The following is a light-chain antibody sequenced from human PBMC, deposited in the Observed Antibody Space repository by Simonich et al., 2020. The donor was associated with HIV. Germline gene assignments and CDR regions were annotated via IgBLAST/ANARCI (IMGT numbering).Light chain of an antibody. Sequence: QSVLTQPPSVSAAPGQKVTISCSGSSSNIGNNYVSWYQQLPGTAPKLLICDNNKRPSGIPDRFSGSKSGTSATLAITGLQTGDEADYYCGTWDSSLSAVVFGGGTKLTVL. CDR2: DNN. J-gene: IGLJ2*01. CDR1: SSNIGNNY. CDR3: GTWDSSLSAVV. V-gene: IGLV1-51*01.